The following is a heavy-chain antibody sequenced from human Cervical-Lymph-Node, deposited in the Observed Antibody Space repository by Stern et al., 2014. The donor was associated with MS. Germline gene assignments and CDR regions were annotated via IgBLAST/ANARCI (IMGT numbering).Heavy chain of an antibody. CDR2: IWSDASRK. D-gene: IGHD1-26*01. CDR1: GFSFRSHG. J-gene: IGHJ4*02. V-gene: IGHV3-33*01. CDR3: ARDKGMAGGWDLDL. Sequence: VQLVESGGGVVHPGMSLRLSCAASGFSFRSHGMHWVRQAPGKGLEWVTVIWSDASRKYYADSMKGRFTISRDNSKNMLFLEVNSLRAEDTAVYYCARDKGMAGGWDLDLWGRGTLVTVSS.